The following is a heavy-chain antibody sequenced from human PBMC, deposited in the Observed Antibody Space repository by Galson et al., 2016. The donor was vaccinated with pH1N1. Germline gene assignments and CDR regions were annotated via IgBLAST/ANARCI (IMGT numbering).Heavy chain of an antibody. V-gene: IGHV2-70*11. J-gene: IGHJ4*02. D-gene: IGHD6-13*01. Sequence: PALVKPTQTLTLTCTFSGFSLTTSGMCVTWIRQPPGKALEWLARIDWDDDKYYSTSLKARLTISKDTSKNQVVLTVTNMDPVDTATYYCARARSAAAGAIDIWGQGTLVPVSS. CDR3: ARARSAAAGAIDI. CDR2: IDWDDDK. CDR1: GFSLTTSGMC.